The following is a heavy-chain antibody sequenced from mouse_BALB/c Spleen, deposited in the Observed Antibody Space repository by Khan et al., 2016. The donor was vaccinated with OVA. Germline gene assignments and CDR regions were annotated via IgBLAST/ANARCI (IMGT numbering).Heavy chain of an antibody. CDR2: ISPGSGDT. Sequence: QVQLKQSGAELARPGASVKLSCKASGYTFTDYYINWVKQRFVQGPVWIGEISPGSGDTYYNEKFTGKATLTADKSSSTVDMQLSSLTARASAVYICTRRNYFGCSFAYMGQGTQVTVSA. CDR3: TRRNYFGCSFAY. CDR1: GYTFTDYY. J-gene: IGHJ3*01. V-gene: IGHV1-77*01. D-gene: IGHD1-2*01.